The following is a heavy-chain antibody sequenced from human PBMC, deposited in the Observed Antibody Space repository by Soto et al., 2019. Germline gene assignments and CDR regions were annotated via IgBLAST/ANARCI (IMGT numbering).Heavy chain of an antibody. CDR2: IYPGDSDT. V-gene: IGHV5-51*01. Sequence: GESLKISCKGSGYSFTSYWIGWVRQMPGKGLEWMGIIYPGDSDTRYSPSFQGQVTISADKSISTAYLQWSSLKASDTAMYYCARSKGITGSRYGMDVWGQGTTVTVSS. CDR1: GYSFTSYW. J-gene: IGHJ6*02. CDR3: ARSKGITGSRYGMDV. D-gene: IGHD1-20*01.